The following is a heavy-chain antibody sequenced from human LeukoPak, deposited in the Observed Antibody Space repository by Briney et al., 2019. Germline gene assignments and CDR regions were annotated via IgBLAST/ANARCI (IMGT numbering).Heavy chain of an antibody. CDR3: ARVPEGSSSEWFDP. CDR2: ISSSSSYI. V-gene: IGHV3-21*01. Sequence: GGSLRLSCAASGFTFSSYGMNWVRQAPGKGLEWVSSISSSSSYIYYADSVKGRFTISRDNAKNSLYLQMNSLRAEDTAVYYCARVPEGSSSEWFDPWGQGTLVTISS. CDR1: GFTFSSYG. J-gene: IGHJ5*02. D-gene: IGHD6-6*01.